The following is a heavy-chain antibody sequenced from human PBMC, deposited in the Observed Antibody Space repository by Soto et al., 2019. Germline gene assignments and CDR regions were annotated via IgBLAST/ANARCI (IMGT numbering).Heavy chain of an antibody. CDR2: TYYRSKWYN. CDR3: ATWSFEY. Sequence: PSQTLSLTCAISVYSVSSNSAAWNWIRHSPSRGLEWLGRTYYRSKWYNDYAVSMRSRITINPDTTKNQFSLQLNSATPEDTAVYYCATWSFEYWGQGTMVTVSS. V-gene: IGHV6-1*01. CDR1: VYSVSSNSAA. J-gene: IGHJ4*02. D-gene: IGHD1-1*01.